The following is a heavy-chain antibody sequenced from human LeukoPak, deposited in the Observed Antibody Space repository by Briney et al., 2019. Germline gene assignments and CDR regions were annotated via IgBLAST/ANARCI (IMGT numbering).Heavy chain of an antibody. CDR2: IYYSGST. D-gene: IGHD3-10*01. Sequence: SETLSLTCTVSGGSLSSYYWSWIRQPPGKGLEWIGYIYYSGSTNYNPSLKSRVTISVDTSKNQFSLKLSSVTAADTAVYYCAREAAYYYGSGIPNYYYMDVWGKGTTVTVSS. CDR1: GGSLSSYY. J-gene: IGHJ6*03. CDR3: AREAAYYYGSGIPNYYYMDV. V-gene: IGHV4-59*12.